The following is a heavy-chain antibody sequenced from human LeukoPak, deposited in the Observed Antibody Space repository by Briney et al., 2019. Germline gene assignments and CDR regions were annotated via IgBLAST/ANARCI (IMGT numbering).Heavy chain of an antibody. CDR2: ISSSGSTI. J-gene: IGHJ6*03. CDR3: ARGHDYGDYYYYYYYMDV. CDR1: GFTFSSYE. Sequence: GGSLRLSCAASGFTFSSYEMNWVRQAPGKGLEWASYISSSGSTIYYADSVKGRFTISRDNAKNSLYLQMNSLRAEDTAVYYCARGHDYGDYYYYYYYMDVWGKGTTVTISS. V-gene: IGHV3-48*03. D-gene: IGHD4-17*01.